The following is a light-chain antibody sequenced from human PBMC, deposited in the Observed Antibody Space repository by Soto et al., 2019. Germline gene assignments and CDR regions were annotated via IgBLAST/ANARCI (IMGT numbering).Light chain of an antibody. V-gene: IGLV2-23*01. CDR2: DPI. Sequence: QSVLTQPASGSGSPGQWITISCTGTSSAAGSSNLFSWHQHHPAPTPTLIIYDPIPPPSPVSDRFSGSKSGNTASLTISGLQGDADSDYYCCSYASSGTYLFGSGTKVTVL. CDR1: SSAAGSSNL. J-gene: IGLJ1*01. CDR3: CSYASSGTYL.